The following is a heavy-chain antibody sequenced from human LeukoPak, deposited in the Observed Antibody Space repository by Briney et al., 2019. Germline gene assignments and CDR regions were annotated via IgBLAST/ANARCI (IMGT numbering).Heavy chain of an antibody. CDR1: GGTFSSYA. Sequence: SVKVSCKASGGTFSSYAISWVRQAPGQGLEWMGGIIPIFGTANYAQKFQGRVTITADESTSTAYMELSSLRSEDTAVYYCASRVVRDTPGGYMDVWGKGTTVTVSS. V-gene: IGHV1-69*13. CDR3: ASRVVRDTPGGYMDV. CDR2: IIPIFGTA. D-gene: IGHD3-10*01. J-gene: IGHJ6*03.